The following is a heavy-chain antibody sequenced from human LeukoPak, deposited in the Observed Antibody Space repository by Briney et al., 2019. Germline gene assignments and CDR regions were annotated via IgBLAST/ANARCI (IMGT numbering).Heavy chain of an antibody. D-gene: IGHD3-10*01. CDR2: ISSSSSYI. J-gene: IGHJ4*02. CDR3: ARDLAMVRGVFDY. CDR1: GFTFSSYS. V-gene: IGHV3-21*01. Sequence: PGGSLRLSCAASGFTFSSYSMNWVRQAPGKGLEWVSSISSSSSYIYYADSVKSRFTISRDNAKNSLYLQMNSLRVEDTAVYYCARDLAMVRGVFDYWGQGTLVTVSS.